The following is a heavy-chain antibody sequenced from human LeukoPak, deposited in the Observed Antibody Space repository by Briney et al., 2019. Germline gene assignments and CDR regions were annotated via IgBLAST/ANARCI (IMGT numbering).Heavy chain of an antibody. Sequence: GASVKVSCKASGYAFTGFDLNWVRQAPGQGLEWMGLIGPYNGNTNYAQKFQGRVTMTTDTSTNMAYMELTSLTSDDTAVYYRARSVAGQGYWGQGTLVTVSS. J-gene: IGHJ4*02. CDR1: GYAFTGFD. CDR3: ARSVAGQGY. V-gene: IGHV1-18*01. D-gene: IGHD6-19*01. CDR2: IGPYNGNT.